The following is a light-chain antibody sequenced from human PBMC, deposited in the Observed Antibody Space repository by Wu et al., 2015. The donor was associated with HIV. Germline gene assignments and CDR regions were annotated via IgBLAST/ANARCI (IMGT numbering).Light chain of an antibody. J-gene: IGKJ5*01. V-gene: IGKV1-13*02. Sequence: IQLTQSPSSLSASIGDRVNITCRASQDIFTYLAWYQQTPGKAPRVLIYDASTLQSGISSRFSGSGSGADFTLTISGLQREDFAIYYCQQLNSFPLTFGQGSRLEI. CDR3: QQLNSFPLT. CDR2: DAS. CDR1: QDIFTY.